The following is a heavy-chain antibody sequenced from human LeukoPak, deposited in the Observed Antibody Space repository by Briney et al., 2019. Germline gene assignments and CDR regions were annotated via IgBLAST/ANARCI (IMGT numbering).Heavy chain of an antibody. CDR3: ARLDYPY. CDR1: GFTFSSYA. V-gene: IGHV3-21*01. D-gene: IGHD3-16*01. Sequence: GGSLRLSCAASGFTFSSYAMSWVRQAPGKGLEWVSTISGSTTNTYYADSVKGRFTISRDDAKNSLYLQMNSLRAEDTAVYYCARLDYPYWGQGTLVTVSS. CDR2: ISGSTTNT. J-gene: IGHJ4*02.